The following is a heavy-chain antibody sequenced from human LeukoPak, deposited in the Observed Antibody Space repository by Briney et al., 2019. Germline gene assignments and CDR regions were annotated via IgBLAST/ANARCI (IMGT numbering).Heavy chain of an antibody. CDR2: IYSGGST. Sequence: PGGSLRLSCAASGFTFSNFGMSWVRQAPGKGLEWVSVIYSGGSTYYADSVKGRFTISRDNSKNTLYLQMNSLRAEDTAVYYCASRAPRIAMVRALHYWGQGTLVTVSS. D-gene: IGHD3-10*01. J-gene: IGHJ4*02. V-gene: IGHV3-53*01. CDR3: ASRAPRIAMVRALHY. CDR1: GFTFSNFG.